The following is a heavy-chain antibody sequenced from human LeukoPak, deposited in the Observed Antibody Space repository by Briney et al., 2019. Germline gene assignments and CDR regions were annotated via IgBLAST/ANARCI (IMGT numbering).Heavy chain of an antibody. Sequence: PGGSLRLSCAASGFTFSSYSMNWVRQAPGKGLEWVSYISSSSSTIYYADSVKGRFTISRDNAQNSLYLQMNSLRAEDTAVYYCARVYRSSSGYCFDYWGQGTLVTVSS. CDR2: ISSSSSTI. D-gene: IGHD6-6*01. CDR1: GFTFSSYS. V-gene: IGHV3-48*04. CDR3: ARVYRSSSGYCFDY. J-gene: IGHJ4*02.